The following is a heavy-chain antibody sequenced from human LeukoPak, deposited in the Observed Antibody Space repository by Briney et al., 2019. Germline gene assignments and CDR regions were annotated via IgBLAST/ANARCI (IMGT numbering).Heavy chain of an antibody. CDR1: GFTFSSYS. V-gene: IGHV3-48*01. J-gene: IGHJ5*02. CDR3: VRGQTSLDNWFDP. CDR2: IRPNDGTT. Sequence: PGGSLRLSCAASGFTFSSYSMNWVRQAPGKGLEWVSYIRPNDGTTHYADSVKGRFTISRDNAKNSLSLQMTSLRVDDTAVYYCVRGQTSLDNWFDPWGQGTLVIVSS.